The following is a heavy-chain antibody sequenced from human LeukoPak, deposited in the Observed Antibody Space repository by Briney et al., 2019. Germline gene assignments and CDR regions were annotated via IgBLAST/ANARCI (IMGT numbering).Heavy chain of an antibody. CDR3: ARGRAAGLFDY. CDR2: IYYSGST. D-gene: IGHD6-13*01. Sequence: SETLSLTCTVSGGSISSYYWSWIRQPPGKGLEWIGYIYYSGSTNYNPSLKSRVTISVDTSKNQFSLKLSSVTAADTAVYYCARGRAAGLFDYWGQGTLVTVTS. V-gene: IGHV4-59*01. CDR1: GGSISSYY. J-gene: IGHJ4*02.